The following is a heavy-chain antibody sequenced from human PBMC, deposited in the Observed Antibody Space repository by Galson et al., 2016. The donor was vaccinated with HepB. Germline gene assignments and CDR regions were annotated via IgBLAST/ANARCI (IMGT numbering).Heavy chain of an antibody. CDR2: FDPEEGER. J-gene: IGHJ4*02. V-gene: IGHV1-24*01. Sequence: SVKVSCKVSGHSLSEVSIHWVRQAPRKGLEWMGGFDPEEGERVFAQKFQGRVTMTEDTTTDTAYMELKKLKSEDTAVYYCVTEGAGDMITFGGVIVAALVWGQGILVTVSS. CDR3: VTEGAGDMITFGGVIVAALV. CDR1: GHSLSEVS. D-gene: IGHD3-16*02.